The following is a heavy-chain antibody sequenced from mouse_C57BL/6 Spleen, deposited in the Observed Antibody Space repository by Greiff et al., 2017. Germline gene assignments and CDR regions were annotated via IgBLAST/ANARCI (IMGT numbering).Heavy chain of an antibody. V-gene: IGHV5-4*01. J-gene: IGHJ1*03. CDR2: ISDGGSYT. CDR1: GFTFSSYA. CDR3: ARAPQVWYWYFDV. Sequence: DVQLVESGGGLVKPGGSLKLSCAASGFTFSSYAMSWVRQTPEKRLEWVATISDGGSYTYYPDNVKGRFTISRDNAKNNLYLQLSHLKSEDTAMYYCARAPQVWYWYFDVWGTGTTVTVSA.